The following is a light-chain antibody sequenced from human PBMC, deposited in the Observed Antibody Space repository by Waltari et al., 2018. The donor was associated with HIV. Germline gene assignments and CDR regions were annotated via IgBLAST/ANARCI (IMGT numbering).Light chain of an antibody. Sequence: DIQMTQSPSTLSASVGDRVTITCRASQSISEWLAWYQQKPGKAPKLLIYKASNLQSGVPSRFSGSGSGTEFSLTISSLQPDDFATYFCQQYKTYSTFGVGTKVEIE. V-gene: IGKV1-5*03. J-gene: IGKJ4*01. CDR2: KAS. CDR3: QQYKTYST. CDR1: QSISEW.